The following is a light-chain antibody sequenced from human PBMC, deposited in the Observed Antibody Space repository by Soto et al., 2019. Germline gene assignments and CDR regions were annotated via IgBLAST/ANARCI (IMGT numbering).Light chain of an antibody. Sequence: DIQMTQSPSTLSASVGDRVTITCRASQSINNWLAWYQQKPGKAPKLLIHKASSVDSGVPSRFSGSGSGTEFTFTISGLQPDDFATYYCQQYNTYLWTVGQGTKVDI. CDR2: KAS. CDR3: QQYNTYLWT. J-gene: IGKJ1*01. V-gene: IGKV1-5*03. CDR1: QSINNW.